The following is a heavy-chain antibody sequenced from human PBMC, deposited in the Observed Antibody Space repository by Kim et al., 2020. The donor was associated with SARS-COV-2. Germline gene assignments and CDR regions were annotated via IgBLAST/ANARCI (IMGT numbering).Heavy chain of an antibody. V-gene: IGHV3-73*01. CDR3: TSRWANGLHWGFDY. J-gene: IGHJ4*02. Sequence: AAAVKGRFTISRDDSKNTAYRQMNSLKTEDTAVYYCTSRWANGLHWGFDYWGQGTLVTVSS. D-gene: IGHD2-8*01.